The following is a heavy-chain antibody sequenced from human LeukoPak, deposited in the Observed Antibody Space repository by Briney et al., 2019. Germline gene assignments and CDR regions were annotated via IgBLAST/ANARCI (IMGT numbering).Heavy chain of an antibody. CDR2: IIPIFGTA. V-gene: IGHV1-69*13. D-gene: IGHD6-19*01. J-gene: IGHJ6*02. CDR3: ARGYSSGWYPYYYGMDV. CDR1: GGTFSSYA. Sequence: EASVKVSCKASGGTFSSYAISWVRQAPGQGLEWMGGIIPIFGTANYAQKFQGRVTITADESTSTAYMELSGLRSEDTAVYYCARGYSSGWYPYYYGMDVWGQGTTVTVSS.